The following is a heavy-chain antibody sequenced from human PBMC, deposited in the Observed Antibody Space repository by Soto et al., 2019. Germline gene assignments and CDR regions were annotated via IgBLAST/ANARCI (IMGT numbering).Heavy chain of an antibody. J-gene: IGHJ4*02. Sequence: QVRLEQSGPEVKKTGASVKVSCKASGYTFTSYGISWVRQAPGQGLEWMGWINIYSGDANYAQSFKDRVTMXXXTXPNTVYMEMRTLRSDDTAVYYCARALYYYDNSGLAYWGQGTLVTVSS. CDR3: ARALYYYDNSGLAY. CDR2: INIYSGDA. D-gene: IGHD3-22*01. CDR1: GYTFTSYG. V-gene: IGHV1-18*01.